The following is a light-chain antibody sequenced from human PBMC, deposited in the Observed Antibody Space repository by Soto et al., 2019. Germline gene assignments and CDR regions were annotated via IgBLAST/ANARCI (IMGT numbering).Light chain of an antibody. J-gene: IGLJ1*01. CDR1: SSDVGGYNY. V-gene: IGLV2-14*03. CDR3: SSYTRSNVYV. Sequence: QSALTQPASVSGSPGQSITISCTGTSSDVGGYNYVSWYQHHPGKAPKLIIYYVSNRPSGVSNRFSGSMSGNTASLTISGLQAEDEADYYCSSYTRSNVYVFGTGTELTVL. CDR2: YVS.